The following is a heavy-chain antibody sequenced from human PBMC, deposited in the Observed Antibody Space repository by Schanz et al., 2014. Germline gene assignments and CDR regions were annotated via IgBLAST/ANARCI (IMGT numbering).Heavy chain of an antibody. CDR3: VRAVGPAALHGYWFDP. CDR1: GYTFINSD. V-gene: IGHV1-8*02. D-gene: IGHD2-2*01. Sequence: QVQLVQSGAEVKNPGASGKVSCKASGYTFINSDINWVRQAAGQGLEWMGWMNPKSGNTGYAQKCQGRVTMSRTTSISPAYMELSRLSPDDTAIYYCVRAVGPAALHGYWFDPWGQGTLVTVAS. J-gene: IGHJ5*02. CDR2: MNPKSGNT.